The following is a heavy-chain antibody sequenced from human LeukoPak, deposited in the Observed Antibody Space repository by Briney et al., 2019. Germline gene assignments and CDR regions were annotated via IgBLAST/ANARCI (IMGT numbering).Heavy chain of an antibody. CDR3: ANDCTNGVCYKDY. D-gene: IGHD2-8*01. CDR2: FYRGDST. CDR1: GFTVSSSY. J-gene: IGHJ4*02. V-gene: IGHV3-53*01. Sequence: QPGGSLRLSCAASGFTVSSSYMYWVRQAPGKGLEWVSFFYRGDSTYYAESVRGRFTISRDNSKNTLYLLMNSLIPEDTAVYYCANDCTNGVCYKDYWGQGTLVTVSS.